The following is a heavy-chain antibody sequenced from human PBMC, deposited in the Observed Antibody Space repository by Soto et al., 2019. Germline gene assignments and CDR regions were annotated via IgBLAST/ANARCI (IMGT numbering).Heavy chain of an antibody. D-gene: IGHD6-13*01. CDR1: GFTFSSYD. CDR3: VRVSAADHAFEV. J-gene: IGHJ3*01. V-gene: IGHV3-13*01. CDR2: IGTAGDT. Sequence: QSGGSLRLSCAASGFTFSSYDMQWVRQPTGKGLEWVSGIGTAGDTYYPASVEGRFTISRENAKNSLYLQMNSLRVGDTAVYYCVRVSAADHAFEVWGQGTMVTVSS.